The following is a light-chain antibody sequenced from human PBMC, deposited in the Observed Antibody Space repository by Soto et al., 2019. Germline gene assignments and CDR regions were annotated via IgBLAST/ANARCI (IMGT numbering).Light chain of an antibody. CDR1: QSVSSDY. CDR2: GAS. V-gene: IGKV3-20*01. Sequence: EIVLTQSTASLSFAPCEIASLSCSSSQSVSSDYLAWYQKKPGQAPRLLIYGASSRATGIPDRFSGSGSGTDFTLTISRLEPEDSAVYYWQQYHTSRTFGQGTKVDIK. CDR3: QQYHTSRT. J-gene: IGKJ1*01.